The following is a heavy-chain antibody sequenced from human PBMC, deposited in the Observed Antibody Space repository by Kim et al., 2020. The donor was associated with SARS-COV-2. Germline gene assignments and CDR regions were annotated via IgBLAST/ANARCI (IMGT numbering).Heavy chain of an antibody. CDR2: ISGSGGST. CDR1: GFSFSSYG. V-gene: IGHV3-23*01. J-gene: IGHJ6*02. D-gene: IGHD5-18*01. Sequence: GGSLILSCAASGFSFSSYGMSWVRQAPGKGLEWVSIISGSGGSTSYADSVKGRFTISRDNSKNRVDMQMNSLRVDDTAVYYCAKGVCGAYSGSSTCSMDVWGQGTTVTVSS. CDR3: AKGVCGAYSGSSTCSMDV.